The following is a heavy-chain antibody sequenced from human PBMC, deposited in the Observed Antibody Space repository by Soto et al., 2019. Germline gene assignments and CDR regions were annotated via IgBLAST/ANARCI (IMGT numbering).Heavy chain of an antibody. V-gene: IGHV3-7*01. D-gene: IGHD3-10*01. J-gene: IGHJ6*02. CDR3: ARRASSGRGWDV. CDR1: GFTFSSYW. Sequence: EVQLVESGGGLVQPGGSLRLSCVDSGFTFSSYWMSWVRQAPVKGLEWVGNIKQDGSEENYVDSVKGRFTISRDNAKNSMYLQMNSLRAEDTAVYYCARRASSGRGWDVWGQGTTVVVS. CDR2: IKQDGSEE.